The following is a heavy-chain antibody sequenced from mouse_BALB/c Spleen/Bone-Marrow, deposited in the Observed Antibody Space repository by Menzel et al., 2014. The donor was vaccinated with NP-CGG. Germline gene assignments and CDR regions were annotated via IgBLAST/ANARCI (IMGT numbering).Heavy chain of an antibody. CDR2: INPNNGDV. CDR3: ARSRAMDY. Sequence: VQLQQSGPDLVRPGASVKMSCKASGYTFTDYHIKWVRQSHGKRLEWIGDINPNNGDVFYNEKFKGKASLTVDKSSTSAYMQLNSLTSEDSAVYYCARSRAMDYWGQGTSVTVSS. V-gene: IGHV1-18*01. CDR1: GYTFTDYH. J-gene: IGHJ4*01.